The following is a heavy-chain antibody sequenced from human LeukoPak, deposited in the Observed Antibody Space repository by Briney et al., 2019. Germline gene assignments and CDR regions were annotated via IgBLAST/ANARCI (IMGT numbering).Heavy chain of an antibody. CDR3: ARVQYYYDSSGYYSGYYYYYMDV. J-gene: IGHJ6*03. CDR2: IYYSGST. CDR1: GGSISSSSYY. D-gene: IGHD3-22*01. V-gene: IGHV4-39*01. Sequence: PSETLSLTCTVSGGSISSSSYYWGWIRQPPGKGLEWIGSIYYSGSTYYNPSLKSRVTISVDTSKNQFSLKLSSVTAADTAVYYCARVQYYYDSSGYYSGYYYYYMDVWGKGTTVTVSS.